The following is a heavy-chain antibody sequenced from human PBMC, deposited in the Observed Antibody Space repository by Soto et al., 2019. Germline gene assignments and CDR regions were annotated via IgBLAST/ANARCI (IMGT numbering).Heavy chain of an antibody. CDR2: IIPIFGTA. J-gene: IGHJ6*02. D-gene: IGHD3-3*01. CDR3: ARARITIFGVVITPYYYYGMDV. CDR1: GGTFSSYA. V-gene: IGHV1-69*01. Sequence: QVQLVQSGAAVKKPGSSVKVSCKASGGTFSSYAISWVRQAPGQGLEWMGGIIPIFGTANYAQKFQGRVTITADESTSTAYMELSSLRSEDAAVYYCARARITIFGVVITPYYYYGMDVGGQGTTVTVSS.